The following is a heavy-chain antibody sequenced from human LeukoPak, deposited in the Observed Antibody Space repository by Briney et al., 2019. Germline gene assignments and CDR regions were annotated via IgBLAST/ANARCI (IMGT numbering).Heavy chain of an antibody. CDR2: ISGSGGRT. V-gene: IGHV3-23*01. Sequence: GGSLRLSCAASGFTFSSYAMSWVRQAPGKGLEWVSAISGSGGRTYYADSVKGRFTISRDNSKNTLYLQMNSLRAEDTAVYYCAKRKRRTIAVVVAAQFDCWGQGTLVTVSS. CDR3: AKRKRRTIAVVVAAQFDC. D-gene: IGHD2-15*01. CDR1: GFTFSSYA. J-gene: IGHJ4*02.